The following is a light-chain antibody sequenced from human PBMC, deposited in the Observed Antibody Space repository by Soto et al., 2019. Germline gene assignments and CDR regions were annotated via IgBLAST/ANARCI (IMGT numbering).Light chain of an antibody. CDR1: QSVNSNY. V-gene: IGKV3-20*01. CDR2: GAS. J-gene: IGKJ2*01. Sequence: EIVLPQSPGTLSLSPGERATLSCRASQSVNSNYLAWYQQKPGQVPRPLIYGASIRAAGVPDRLSGSGSGTDFTLTISGLEPEDYAVYYCQQYGTSPRPLGQGNKLEIK. CDR3: QQYGTSPRP.